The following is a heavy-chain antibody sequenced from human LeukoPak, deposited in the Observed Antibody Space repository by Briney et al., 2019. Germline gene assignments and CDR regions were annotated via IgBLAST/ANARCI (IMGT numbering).Heavy chain of an antibody. J-gene: IGHJ4*02. CDR3: ARGWASSWYYDF. D-gene: IGHD2-2*01. Sequence: SETLSLTCAVSGGPMRNYYWSWIRQPPGKGLEWIGYTYDSGSSSYNPSLRSRVSISIDTSKNQFSLNLSSVTAADTAVYYCARGWASSWYYDFWGQGTLVTVSS. CDR2: TYDSGSS. CDR1: GGPMRNYY. V-gene: IGHV4-59*01.